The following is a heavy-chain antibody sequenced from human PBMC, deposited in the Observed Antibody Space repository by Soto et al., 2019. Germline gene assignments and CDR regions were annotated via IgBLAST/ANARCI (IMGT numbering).Heavy chain of an antibody. Sequence: PGGSLRLSCAASGFTFSSYSMNWVRQAPGKGLEWVSYISSSSTIYYADSVKGRFTISRDNAKNSLYLQMNSLRDEDTAVYYCASAPGGVRYYGMDVWGQGTTVTAP. CDR1: GFTFSSYS. CDR2: ISSSSTI. CDR3: ASAPGGVRYYGMDV. V-gene: IGHV3-48*02. J-gene: IGHJ6*02.